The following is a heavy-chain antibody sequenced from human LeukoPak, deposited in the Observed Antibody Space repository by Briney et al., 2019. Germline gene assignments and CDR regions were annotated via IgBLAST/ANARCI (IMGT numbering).Heavy chain of an antibody. CDR3: ARHHPGYMANAFDV. Sequence: SETLSLTCTVSGGSISNYYWNWIRQPAGKGLEWIGRIYTSGSIDDNPSLKSRVTISVDTSKNQLSLKMRSVTAADTAVYSCARHHPGYMANAFDVWGQGTMVTVSS. CDR1: GGSISNYY. D-gene: IGHD3-9*01. CDR2: IYTSGSI. J-gene: IGHJ3*01. V-gene: IGHV4-4*07.